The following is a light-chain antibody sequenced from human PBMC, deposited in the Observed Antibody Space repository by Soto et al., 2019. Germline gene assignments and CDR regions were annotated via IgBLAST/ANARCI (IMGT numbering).Light chain of an antibody. CDR1: SSDVGGYNY. CDR2: GVS. CDR3: SSYTSSSTLDV. J-gene: IGLJ1*01. V-gene: IGLV2-14*01. Sequence: QSALTQPASVSGSPGQSITISCTGTSSDVGGYNYVSWYQQHPGKAPKLMIYGVSNRPSGVSNRFSGSKSGNTASLTISGLQAEDVSDYYCSSYTSSSTLDVFGTGTKVTVL.